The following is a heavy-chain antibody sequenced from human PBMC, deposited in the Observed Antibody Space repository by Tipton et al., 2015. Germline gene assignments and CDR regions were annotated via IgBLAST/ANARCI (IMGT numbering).Heavy chain of an antibody. D-gene: IGHD3-16*01. CDR1: GFTFDDYA. CDR3: AKAGVIITFGGVFFDY. Sequence: SLRLSCVASGFTFDDYAMHWVRQAPGKGLEWVSGISWNSGRIGYADSVKGRFTISRDNAKNSLYLQMNSLRADDTALYYCAKAGVIITFGGVFFDYWGQGTLVTVSS. CDR2: ISWNSGRI. V-gene: IGHV3-9*01. J-gene: IGHJ4*02.